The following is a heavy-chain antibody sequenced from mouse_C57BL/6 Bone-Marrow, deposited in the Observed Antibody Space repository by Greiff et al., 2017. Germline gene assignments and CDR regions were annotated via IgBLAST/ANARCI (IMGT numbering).Heavy chain of an antibody. CDR3: AIHYYCCSPPYWCFDV. J-gene: IGHJ1*03. D-gene: IGHD1-1*01. CDR1: DSEVFPIAS. CDR2: ILPIIGRT. Sequence: QVQLQHPGSALRSPGSSVKLSCKAFDSEVFPIASMSWVRQKPGPGFEWIGGILPIIGRTIYGAKFEDKATLDADTLSNTASLELNSLSSEDSAICSWAIHYYCCSPPYWCFDVWGTGTTVTVSS. V-gene: IGHV15-2*01.